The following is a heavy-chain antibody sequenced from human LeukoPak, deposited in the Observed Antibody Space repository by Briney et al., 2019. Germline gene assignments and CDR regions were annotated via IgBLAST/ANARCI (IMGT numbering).Heavy chain of an antibody. D-gene: IGHD6-19*01. CDR3: ARGYSSGWRHFDY. Sequence: GSLRLSFAASGFPFSSYEMNWGRRAPGKGVGWVSYISSSGSTIYYSDSVKGRFTISRDNAKNSLYLQMNSLRAEDTAVYYCARGYSSGWRHFDYWGQGTLVTVSS. CDR1: GFPFSSYE. CDR2: ISSSGSTI. V-gene: IGHV3-48*03. J-gene: IGHJ4*02.